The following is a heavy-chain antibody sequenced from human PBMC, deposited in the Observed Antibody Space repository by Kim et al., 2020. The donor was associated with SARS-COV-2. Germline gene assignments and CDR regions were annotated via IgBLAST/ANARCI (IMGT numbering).Heavy chain of an antibody. Sequence: GGSLRLSCEASGFTLNNYAMTWVRQAPGKGLEWVSTISVASGHSYYANSVRGRLIISTDKSSNTLYLQMESLRADDTAVYYCARGVTMVDWGQGILVTV. J-gene: IGHJ4*02. CDR1: GFTLNNYA. CDR3: ARGVTMVD. CDR2: ISVASGHS. V-gene: IGHV3-23*01. D-gene: IGHD3-10*01.